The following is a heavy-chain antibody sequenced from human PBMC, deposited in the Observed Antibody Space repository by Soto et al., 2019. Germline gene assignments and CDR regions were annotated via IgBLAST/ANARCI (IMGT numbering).Heavy chain of an antibody. CDR1: GYTFTSYG. Sequence: QVQLVQSGAEVKKPAASVKVSCKASGYTFTSYGISWVRQASGQGLDWMGWISAYNGNTNYAQKLQGRVTMTTDTSTSTAYMELRSLRSDDTAVYYCARERAAAGIEDGMDVWGQGTTVTVSS. CDR2: ISAYNGNT. CDR3: ARERAAAGIEDGMDV. D-gene: IGHD6-13*01. V-gene: IGHV1-18*01. J-gene: IGHJ6*02.